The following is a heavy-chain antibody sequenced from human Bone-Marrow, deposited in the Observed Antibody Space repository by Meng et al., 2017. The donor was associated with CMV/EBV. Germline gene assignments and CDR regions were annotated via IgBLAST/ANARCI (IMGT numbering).Heavy chain of an antibody. CDR3: ARDAGYCSSTSRSCAHYGMDV. J-gene: IGHJ6*02. CDR1: GFIFSRYW. Sequence: GGSLRLSCAASGFIFSRYWMSWVRQAPGKGPEWVANIKHDGSETYYVDSVKGRFIISRNNAENSLYLQMNSLRAEDTAVYYCARDAGYCSSTSRSCAHYGMDVWGQGTTVTVSS. V-gene: IGHV3-7*03. D-gene: IGHD2-2*01. CDR2: IKHDGSET.